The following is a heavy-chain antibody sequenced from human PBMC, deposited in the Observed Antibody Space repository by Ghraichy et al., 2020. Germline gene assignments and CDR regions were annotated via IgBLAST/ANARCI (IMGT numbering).Heavy chain of an antibody. D-gene: IGHD2-2*01. V-gene: IGHV4-39*01. J-gene: IGHJ6*02. Sequence: SETLSLTCTVSGGSISSSSYYWGWIRQPPGKGLEWIGSIYYSGSTYYNPSLKSRVTISVDTSKNQFSLKLSSVTAADTAVYYCARHSDGYCSSTSCPWPSKHYYGMDVWGQGTTVTVSS. CDR1: GGSISSSSYY. CDR3: ARHSDGYCSSTSCPWPSKHYYGMDV. CDR2: IYYSGST.